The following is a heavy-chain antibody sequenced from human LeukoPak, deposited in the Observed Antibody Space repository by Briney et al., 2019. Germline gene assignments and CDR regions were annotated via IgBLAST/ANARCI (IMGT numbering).Heavy chain of an antibody. D-gene: IGHD2-21*02. Sequence: ASVKVSCKASGYIFTNYAMHWVRQAPGQRLEWMGWIDAGNGNTKYSQKFQGRVTITRDTSASTAYMELSSLRSEDTAVYYCATCGGDCGGAFDIWGQGTMVTVSS. V-gene: IGHV1-3*01. CDR3: ATCGGDCGGAFDI. CDR2: IDAGNGNT. CDR1: GYIFTNYA. J-gene: IGHJ3*02.